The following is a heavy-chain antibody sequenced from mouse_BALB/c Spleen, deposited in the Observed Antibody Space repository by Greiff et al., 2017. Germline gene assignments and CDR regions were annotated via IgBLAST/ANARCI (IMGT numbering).Heavy chain of an antibody. Sequence: EVQGVESGGGLVQPGGSLKLSCAASGFTFSSYGMSWVRQTPDKRLELVATINSNGGSTYYPDSVKGRFTISRDNAKNTLYLQMSSLKSEDTAMYYCAREGDYYGRGYFDVWGAGTTVTVSS. CDR1: GFTFSSYG. V-gene: IGHV5-6-3*01. CDR2: INSNGGST. CDR3: AREGDYYGRGYFDV. D-gene: IGHD1-1*01. J-gene: IGHJ1*01.